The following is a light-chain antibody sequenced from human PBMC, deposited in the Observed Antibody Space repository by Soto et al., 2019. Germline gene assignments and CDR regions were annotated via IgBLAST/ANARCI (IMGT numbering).Light chain of an antibody. V-gene: IGKV1-39*01. Sequence: DIQMTQSPSSLSASVGDRVTITCRASQTINGYLNWYQQKPGKAPNLLIYATSSLQSGVPSMFSGSGSGTDFTLIISSRQPEDFATYYCKQSYSTPLTCAGGPDVEVK. CDR3: KQSYSTPLT. J-gene: IGKJ4*01. CDR1: QTINGY. CDR2: ATS.